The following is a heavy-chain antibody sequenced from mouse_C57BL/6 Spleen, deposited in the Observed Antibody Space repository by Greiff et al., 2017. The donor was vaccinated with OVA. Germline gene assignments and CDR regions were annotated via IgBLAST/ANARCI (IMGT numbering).Heavy chain of an antibody. D-gene: IGHD3-2*02. J-gene: IGHJ4*01. CDR2: SHPNSGST. V-gene: IGHV1-64*01. CDR3: AIDSSGDYAMDY. CDR1: GYTFTSYW. Sequence: QVQLQQPGAELVKPGASVKLSCKASGYTFTSYWMHWVKQRPGQGLAWIGMSHPNSGSTKDNEKFKSKTTLTVDQSYSTANMQLISLTSDDSAVYYGAIDSSGDYAMDYWGQGTSVTVSS.